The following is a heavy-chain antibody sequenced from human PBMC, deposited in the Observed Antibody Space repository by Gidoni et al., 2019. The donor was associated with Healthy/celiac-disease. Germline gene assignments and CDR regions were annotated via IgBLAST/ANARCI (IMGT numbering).Heavy chain of an antibody. V-gene: IGHV3-33*01. CDR1: GFTFSSYG. CDR2: IWYDGSNK. D-gene: IGHD2-21*02. Sequence: QVQLVESGGGVVQPGRSLRLSCAASGFTFSSYGMHWVRQAPGKGLEWVAVIWYDGSNKYYADSVKGRFTISRDDSKNTLYLQMNSLRAEDTAVYYCARDSAGGNSFLFDYWGQGTLVTVSS. J-gene: IGHJ4*02. CDR3: ARDSAGGNSFLFDY.